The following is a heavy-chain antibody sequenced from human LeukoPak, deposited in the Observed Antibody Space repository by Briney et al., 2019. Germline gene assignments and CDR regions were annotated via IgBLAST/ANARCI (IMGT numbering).Heavy chain of an antibody. CDR3: ARPGGYSTNGGGFAP. CDR1: GGSISSYY. D-gene: IGHD5-12*01. Sequence: PSETLSLTCTVSGGSISSYYWSWIRQPPGEGLEWIGYIYYSGSTNYNPSLKSRVTISEDTSKNQLSLKLSSVTAADTAAYYCARPGGYSTNGGGFAPGGRGPLVPVPS. J-gene: IGHJ5*02. V-gene: IGHV4-59*08. CDR2: IYYSGST.